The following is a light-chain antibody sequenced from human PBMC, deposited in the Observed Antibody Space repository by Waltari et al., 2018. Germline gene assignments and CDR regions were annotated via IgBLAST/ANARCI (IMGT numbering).Light chain of an antibody. CDR2: TAS. CDR3: QNYSNYPVT. J-gene: IGKJ4*01. CDR1: QSISSW. V-gene: IGKV1-5*03. Sequence: DIQMTQSPSTLSASVGDRVTITCRASQSISSWLAWYQQKTGKAPKLLIYTASSLESGVPARSSGSGSGTEFTLTISSLQPDDFATYYCQNYSNYPVTFGGGTKVEIK.